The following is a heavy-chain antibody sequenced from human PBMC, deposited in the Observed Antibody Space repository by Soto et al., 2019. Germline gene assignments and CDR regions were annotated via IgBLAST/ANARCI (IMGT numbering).Heavy chain of an antibody. CDR3: ARGDESSGLLWFDP. Sequence: SVKVSCKASGGTFSSYAISWVLQAPGQGLEWMGGIIPIFGTANYAQKFQGRVTITADESTSTAYMELSSLRSEDTAVYYCARGDESSGLLWFDPWGQGTLVTVSS. J-gene: IGHJ5*02. CDR1: GGTFSSYA. V-gene: IGHV1-69*13. D-gene: IGHD3-22*01. CDR2: IIPIFGTA.